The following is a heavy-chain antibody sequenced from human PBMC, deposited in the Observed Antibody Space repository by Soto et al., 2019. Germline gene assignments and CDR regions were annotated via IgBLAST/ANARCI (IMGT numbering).Heavy chain of an antibody. V-gene: IGHV3-30*18. CDR3: AKDRSGGWGKYYYYVLDF. D-gene: IGHD3-3*01. J-gene: IGHJ6*02. Sequence: GGSLRLSCAASGFTFSSYGMHWVRQAPGKGLEWVAVISYDGSNKYYADSVKGRFTISRDNSKNTLYLQMNSLRAEDTAVYYCAKDRSGGWGKYYYYVLDFSAQGSSVIGSS. CDR2: ISYDGSNK. CDR1: GFTFSSYG.